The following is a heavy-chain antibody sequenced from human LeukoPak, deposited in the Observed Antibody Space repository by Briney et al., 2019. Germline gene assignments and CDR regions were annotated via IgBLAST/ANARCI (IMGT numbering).Heavy chain of an antibody. J-gene: IGHJ2*01. CDR1: GFTVSSNY. D-gene: IGHD6-19*01. CDR3: ARGYEGDSSDWFRFRYFDL. V-gene: IGHV3-53*01. Sequence: PGRSLRLSCAASGFTVSSNYMNWVRQAPGKGLEWVSVTYRGGSTYYADSVKGRFTISRDNSKNTVYLQMNSLRAEDTAVYYCARGYEGDSSDWFRFRYFDLWGRGTLVTVSS. CDR2: TYRGGST.